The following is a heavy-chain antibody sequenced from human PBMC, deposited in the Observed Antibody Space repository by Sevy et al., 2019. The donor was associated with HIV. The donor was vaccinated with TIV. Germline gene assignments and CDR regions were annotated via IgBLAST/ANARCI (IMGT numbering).Heavy chain of an antibody. V-gene: IGHV3-23*01. D-gene: IGHD3-3*01. CDR2: ISASGGST. CDR3: ARDSQGFLEWLFGY. J-gene: IGHJ4*02. CDR1: GFTFSSYA. Sequence: WGSLRLSCAASGFTFSSYAMNWVRQAPGKGLDWVSSISASGGSTYYADSVKGRFTISRDNSKNTLYLQMNILRTEDTAVYYCARDSQGFLEWLFGYWGQGTLVTVSS.